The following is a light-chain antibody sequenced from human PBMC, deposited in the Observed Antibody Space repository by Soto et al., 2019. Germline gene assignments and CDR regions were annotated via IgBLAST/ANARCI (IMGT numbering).Light chain of an antibody. J-gene: IGKJ5*01. V-gene: IGKV3-15*01. Sequence: EIVMTQSPATLSVSPGERATLSCRASQSVSSNLAWYQQKPGQAPRLLMYGASTRATGIPARFSGSGSGTEFTLTISSLQSEDFAVYFCQHYGSSPPVTFGQGTRLELK. CDR3: QHYGSSPPVT. CDR1: QSVSSN. CDR2: GAS.